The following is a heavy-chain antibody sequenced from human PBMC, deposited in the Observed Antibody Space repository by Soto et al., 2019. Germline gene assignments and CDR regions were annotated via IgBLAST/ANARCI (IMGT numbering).Heavy chain of an antibody. V-gene: IGHV4-30-4*01. CDR2: IYYSGST. J-gene: IGHJ4*02. CDR3: ARDQGPHYYGSGPPQGFDY. Sequence: SETLSLTCTVSGGSISSGDYYWSWIRQPPGKGLEWIGYIYYSGSTYYNPSLKSRVTISVDTSKNQFSLKLSSVTAADTAVYYCARDQGPHYYGSGPPQGFDYWGQGTLVTVSS. CDR1: GGSISSGDYY. D-gene: IGHD3-10*01.